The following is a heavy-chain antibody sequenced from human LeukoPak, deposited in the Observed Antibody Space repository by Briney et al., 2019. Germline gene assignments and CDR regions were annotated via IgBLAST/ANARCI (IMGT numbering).Heavy chain of an antibody. CDR3: ATNAGPAALDAIDI. CDR1: GDSINRHY. V-gene: IGHV4-59*08. CDR2: TSYRGST. Sequence: SETLSLTCTVSGDSINRHYWSWIRQTPGKGLEWIGYTSYRGSTNYNPSLKSRVTISIDTSNNQFSLRLSSVTAADTAVYYCATNAGPAALDAIDIWGQGTIVIVSS. J-gene: IGHJ3*02. D-gene: IGHD2-2*01.